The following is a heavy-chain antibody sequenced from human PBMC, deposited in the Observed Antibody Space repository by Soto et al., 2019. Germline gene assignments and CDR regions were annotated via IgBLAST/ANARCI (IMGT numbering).Heavy chain of an antibody. V-gene: IGHV1-69*01. CDR1: GGTFSSYA. CDR2: IIPIFGTA. CDR3: ARDLKDIVVLVAATPYYYYYGMDV. D-gene: IGHD2-15*01. J-gene: IGHJ6*02. Sequence: QVQLVQSGAEVKKPGSSVKVSCKASGGTFSSYAISWVRQAPGQGLEWMGGIIPIFGTANYAQKFQGRVTITADESTSKAYMELSSLRSEDTAVYYCARDLKDIVVLVAATPYYYYYGMDVWGQGTTVTVSS.